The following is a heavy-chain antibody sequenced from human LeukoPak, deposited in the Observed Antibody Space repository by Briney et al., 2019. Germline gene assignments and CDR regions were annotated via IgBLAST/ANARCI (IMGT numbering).Heavy chain of an antibody. Sequence: GGSLRLSCAASGFTFSSYWMSWVRQAPGKGLEWVANIKQDGSEKYYVDSVKGRFTISRDNAKNSLYLQMNSLRAEDTAVYYCAKVAPGIAAAGTSSFDYWGQGTLVTVSS. D-gene: IGHD6-13*01. CDR3: AKVAPGIAAAGTSSFDY. J-gene: IGHJ4*02. V-gene: IGHV3-7*01. CDR2: IKQDGSEK. CDR1: GFTFSSYW.